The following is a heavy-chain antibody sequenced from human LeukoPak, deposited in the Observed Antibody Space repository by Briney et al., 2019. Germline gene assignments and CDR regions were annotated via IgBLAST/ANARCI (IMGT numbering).Heavy chain of an antibody. CDR1: GYSFTTFW. J-gene: IGHJ6*03. Sequence: GESLKISCQGSGYSFTTFWIGWVRQMPGKGLEWMRIIYPGDSDTRYSPSFQGQVTISADKSISPAYLQCSSLKASDTAMYYCARFQTYDRLRMAYYYMDVWGKGTTVTVSS. D-gene: IGHD3-3*01. CDR2: IYPGDSDT. CDR3: ARFQTYDRLRMAYYYMDV. V-gene: IGHV5-51*01.